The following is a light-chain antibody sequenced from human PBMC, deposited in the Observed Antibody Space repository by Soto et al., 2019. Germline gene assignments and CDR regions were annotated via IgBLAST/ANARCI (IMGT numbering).Light chain of an antibody. CDR1: QSVSSS. V-gene: IGKV3-15*01. J-gene: IGKJ2*01. CDR3: EQYNNWPPYT. Sequence: EIVMTQSPGTLSVSPGERATLSCRASQSVSSSLAWYQQRPGQAPRLLIYGASTRATGVPARFGGSGSGTEFTPTTTSLQSLDFAGDYCEQYNNWPPYTFGHGTQLQIK. CDR2: GAS.